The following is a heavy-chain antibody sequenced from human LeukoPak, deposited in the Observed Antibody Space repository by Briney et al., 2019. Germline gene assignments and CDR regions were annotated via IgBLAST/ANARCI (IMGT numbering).Heavy chain of an antibody. Sequence: PGGSLRLSCAASGFTFGSYDMHWVRQAPGKGLEWVAVIWYDGNNKYYADSVKGRFTISRDNSKNTLFLQMNSLRAEDTAVYYCATDAGHWFDPWGQGTLVTVSS. CDR2: IWYDGNNK. CDR3: ATDAGHWFDP. CDR1: GFTFGSYD. V-gene: IGHV3-33*08. J-gene: IGHJ5*02.